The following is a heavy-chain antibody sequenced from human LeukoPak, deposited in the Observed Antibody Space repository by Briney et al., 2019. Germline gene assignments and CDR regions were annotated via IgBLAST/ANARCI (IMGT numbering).Heavy chain of an antibody. CDR3: AREPSSSSWYDSDY. CDR1: GYTFTSYG. V-gene: IGHV1-18*01. J-gene: IGHJ4*02. Sequence: ASVKVSCKASGYTFTSYGISWVRQAPGQGLEWMGWISAYNGNTNYAQKLQGRVTMTTDTSTSTAYMELRSLRSDDTAVYYCAREPSSSSWYDSDYWGQGTLVTVSS. CDR2: ISAYNGNT. D-gene: IGHD6-13*01.